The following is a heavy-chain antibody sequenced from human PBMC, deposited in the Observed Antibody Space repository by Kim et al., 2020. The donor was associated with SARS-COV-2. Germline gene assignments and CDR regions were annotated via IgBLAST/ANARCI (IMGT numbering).Heavy chain of an antibody. Sequence: GGSLRLSCAASGFTFSSYGMHWVRQAPGKGLEWVAVIWYDGSNKYYADSVKGRFTISRDNSKNTLYLQMNSLRAEDTAVYYCARGTWTAYHEWELLGDYFDYWGQGTLVTVSS. CDR2: IWYDGSNK. CDR1: GFTFSSYG. CDR3: ARGTWTAYHEWELLGDYFDY. D-gene: IGHD1-26*01. J-gene: IGHJ4*02. V-gene: IGHV3-33*01.